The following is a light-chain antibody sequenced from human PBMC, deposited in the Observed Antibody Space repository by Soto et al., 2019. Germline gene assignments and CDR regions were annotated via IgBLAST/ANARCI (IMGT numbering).Light chain of an antibody. V-gene: IGKV3-20*01. CDR2: GAS. Sequence: EIVLTQSPGTLSLSPGKRSTLSCRASQSVSSSYLAWYQQKPGQSPRLLIYGASSRATGIPDRFSGSGSGTDFTLTISRLEPEDFAMYYCQQYGSSPKTFGQGTEVEIK. CDR1: QSVSSSY. CDR3: QQYGSSPKT. J-gene: IGKJ1*01.